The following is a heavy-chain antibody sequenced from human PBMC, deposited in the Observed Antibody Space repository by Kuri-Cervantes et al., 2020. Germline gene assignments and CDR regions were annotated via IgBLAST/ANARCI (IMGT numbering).Heavy chain of an antibody. CDR3: AIRREWELLGIDY. CDR1: GFTFSSYA. Sequence: GESLKISCAASGFTFSSYAMSWVRQAPGKGLEWDSAISGSGGSTYYADSVKGRFTISRDNSKNTLYLQMNSLRAEDTAVYYCAIRREWELLGIDYWGQGTLVTVSS. D-gene: IGHD1-26*01. V-gene: IGHV3-23*01. CDR2: ISGSGGST. J-gene: IGHJ4*02.